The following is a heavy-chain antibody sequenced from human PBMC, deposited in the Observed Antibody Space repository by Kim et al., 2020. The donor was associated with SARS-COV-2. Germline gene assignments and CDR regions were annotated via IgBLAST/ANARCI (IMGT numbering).Heavy chain of an antibody. V-gene: IGHV3-33*01. Sequence: LSLTCAASGLPFSASGMHWVRQAPGKGLEWVAMIWSDGTKEYYADSVKGRFTISRDNSKNTVYLQMNILRAEDTAVYYCARDKGERYSDYWGQGTLVTVSS. D-gene: IGHD3-16*01. CDR2: IWSDGTKE. J-gene: IGHJ4*02. CDR1: GLPFSASG. CDR3: ARDKGERYSDY.